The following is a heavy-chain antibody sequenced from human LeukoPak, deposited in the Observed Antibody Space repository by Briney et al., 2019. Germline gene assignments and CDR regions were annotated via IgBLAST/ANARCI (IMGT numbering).Heavy chain of an antibody. J-gene: IGHJ6*03. Sequence: SETLSLTCTVSGASISSYYWSWIRQSAGKGLEWIGRIHGSGNTNYNPSLKSRVTMSVDTSKRHVSLNLRSVTAADTAVYYCARDWDRKSSYYNYYYMDVWGKGTTVTVSS. D-gene: IGHD1-14*01. CDR1: GASISSYY. V-gene: IGHV4-4*07. CDR2: IHGSGNT. CDR3: ARDWDRKSSYYNYYYMDV.